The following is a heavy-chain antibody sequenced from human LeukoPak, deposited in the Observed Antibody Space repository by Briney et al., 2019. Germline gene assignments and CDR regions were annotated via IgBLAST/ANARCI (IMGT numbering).Heavy chain of an antibody. J-gene: IGHJ6*02. V-gene: IGHV3-23*01. D-gene: IGHD6-19*01. Sequence: GGSLRLSCAASGFTFSSYAMSWVRQAPGKGLEWVSGISGSGGRTYYADSVRGRFTISRDNSKNTLYLQMNSLRAEDTAVYYCAKDLMGQWLSPYYYGMDVWGRGTTVTVSS. CDR1: GFTFSSYA. CDR3: AKDLMGQWLSPYYYGMDV. CDR2: ISGSGGRT.